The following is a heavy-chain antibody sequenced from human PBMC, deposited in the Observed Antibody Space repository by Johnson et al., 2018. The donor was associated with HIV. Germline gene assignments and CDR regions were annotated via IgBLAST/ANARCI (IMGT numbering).Heavy chain of an antibody. J-gene: IGHJ3*02. CDR1: GFTFSDYY. V-gene: IGHV3-30*03. D-gene: IGHD3-3*01. CDR3: TTRVTVVIISSDAFDI. CDR2: ISYDGGNK. Sequence: QVQLVESGGGLVKPGGSLRLSCAASGFTFSDYYMSWIRQAPGKGLEWVAVISYDGGNKYYADSVKGRFTISRDNSKNTLYLQMNSLRAEDTAVYYCTTRVTVVIISSDAFDIWGQGTMVTVSS.